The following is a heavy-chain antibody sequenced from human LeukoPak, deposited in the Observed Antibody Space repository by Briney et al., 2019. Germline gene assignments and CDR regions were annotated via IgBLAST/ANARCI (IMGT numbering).Heavy chain of an antibody. V-gene: IGHV1-46*01. J-gene: IGHJ3*02. CDR2: INPSGGST. CDR3: ARDRRSLYDRRALGNGAFDI. Sequence: GASVKVSCKASGYTFTSYYMHWVRQAPGQGLEWMGIINPSGGSTSYAQKFQGRVTMTRDTSTSTVYMELSSLRSEDTAVYYCARDRRSLYDRRALGNGAFDIWGQGTMVTVSS. D-gene: IGHD2-8*01. CDR1: GYTFTSYY.